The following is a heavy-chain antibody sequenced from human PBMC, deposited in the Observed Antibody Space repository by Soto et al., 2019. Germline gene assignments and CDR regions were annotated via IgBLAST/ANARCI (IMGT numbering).Heavy chain of an antibody. CDR1: GCTFADYA. D-gene: IGHD4-17*01. J-gene: IGHJ4*02. CDR2: ISWNSDNV. Sequence: PGGSLRLSCSASGCTFADYARHWVRQAPGKGLEWVSSISWNSDNVGYADSVKGRFAVSRDNAKNSLFLQMNSLRTEDTAFYYCAKDSRPTTVTPWGQIDYWCQGALVTVSS. CDR3: AKDSRPTTVTPWGQIDY. V-gene: IGHV3-9*01.